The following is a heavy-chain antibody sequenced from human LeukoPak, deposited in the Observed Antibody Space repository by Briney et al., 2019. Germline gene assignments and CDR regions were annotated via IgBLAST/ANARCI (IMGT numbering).Heavy chain of an antibody. V-gene: IGHV3-53*01. Sequence: PGGSLRLSCAASGFTVSSNYMSWVRQAPGKGLEWVSVIYSGGSTYYADSVKGRFTISRDNSKNTLYLQMSSLRPEDTAVYYCARDLTMVRGVIHAFDIWGQGTMVTVSS. J-gene: IGHJ3*02. CDR1: GFTVSSNY. CDR3: ARDLTMVRGVIHAFDI. D-gene: IGHD3-10*01. CDR2: IYSGGST.